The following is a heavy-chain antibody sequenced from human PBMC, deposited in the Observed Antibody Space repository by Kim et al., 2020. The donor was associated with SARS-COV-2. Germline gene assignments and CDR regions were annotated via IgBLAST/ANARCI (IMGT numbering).Heavy chain of an antibody. V-gene: IGHV5-10-1*01. CDR3: IGRNYGMDV. CDR2: SYT. D-gene: IGHD1-26*01. Sequence: SYTNYSPSFQGHVTISADKSISTAYLQWSSLKASDTAMYYCIGRNYGMDVWGQGTTVTVSS. J-gene: IGHJ6*02.